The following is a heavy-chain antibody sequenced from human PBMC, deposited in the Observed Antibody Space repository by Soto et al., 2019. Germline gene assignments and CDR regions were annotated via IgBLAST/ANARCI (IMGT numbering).Heavy chain of an antibody. CDR2: INPSNGDT. CDR3: ARDLTREGDYYDRSGYYFDH. CDR1: GYTFSRYY. J-gene: IGHJ4*02. D-gene: IGHD3-22*01. V-gene: IGHV1-46*01. Sequence: GASVQVSCKASGYTFSRYYMHWVRQAPGQGLEWLAIINPSNGDTSYAQKFQGRVTMTRDTSTSTVYLELSSLRSEDTAMYYCARDLTREGDYYDRSGYYFDHWGQGTPVTVSS.